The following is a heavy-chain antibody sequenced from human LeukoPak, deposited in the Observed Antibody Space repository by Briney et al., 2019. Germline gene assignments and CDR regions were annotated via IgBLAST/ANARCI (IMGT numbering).Heavy chain of an antibody. CDR1: AVSISSSRYS. CDR3: ARHSTRSAYYDILTGSTGAFDI. D-gene: IGHD3-9*01. CDR2: IYYSGST. J-gene: IGHJ3*02. V-gene: IGHV4-39*01. Sequence: PSETLSLTCTVSAVSISSSRYSWGWIRQPPGRGLGWIGSIYYSGSTYYNPSLKSRVTISVDTSKSQFSLKLSSVTAADTAVYYCARHSTRSAYYDILTGSTGAFDIWGQGTMVTVSS.